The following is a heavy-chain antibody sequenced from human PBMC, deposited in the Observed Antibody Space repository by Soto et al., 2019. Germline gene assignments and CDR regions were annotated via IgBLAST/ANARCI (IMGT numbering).Heavy chain of an antibody. D-gene: IGHD3-22*01. CDR3: ARMNYYDTSGYLDFGPK. Sequence: SETLSLTCTVSGGSISSSSYYWGWIRQPPGKGLEWIGSIYYSGSTYYNPSLKSRVTISVDTSKNQFSLKLNSVTAADTAVYYCARMNYYDTSGYLDFGPKWGQGTLVT. CDR2: IYYSGST. V-gene: IGHV4-39*07. J-gene: IGHJ4*02. CDR1: GGSISSSSYY.